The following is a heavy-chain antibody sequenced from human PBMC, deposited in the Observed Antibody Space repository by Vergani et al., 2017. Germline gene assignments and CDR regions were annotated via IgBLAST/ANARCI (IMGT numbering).Heavy chain of an antibody. Sequence: QVQLQESGPGLVKPSQTLSLTCTVSGGSISSGSYYWSWIRQPAGKGLEWIGRIYTSGSTNYNPSLKSRVTISVDTSKNQFSLQLSSVTAADTAVYYCARSREQWPYYFDYWGQGTLVTVSS. D-gene: IGHD6-19*01. CDR2: IYTSGST. CDR1: GGSISSGSYY. V-gene: IGHV4-61*02. J-gene: IGHJ4*02. CDR3: ARSREQWPYYFDY.